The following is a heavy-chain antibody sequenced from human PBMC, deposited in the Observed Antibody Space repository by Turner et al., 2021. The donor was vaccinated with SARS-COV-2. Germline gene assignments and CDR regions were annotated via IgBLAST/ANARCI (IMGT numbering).Heavy chain of an antibody. CDR1: GRTLSTYA. CDR3: ARDGVAYCGGDCYPLAEYFQH. D-gene: IGHD2-21*02. V-gene: IGHV1-69*01. Sequence: QVPVVPSGAEVKKPGFPVQVPRQASGRTLSTYAISWVRQAPGQGLEWMGGIIPIFGITNYAQKFQDRVTITADESTSTAYMELSSLRSEDTAVYYCARDGVAYCGGDCYPLAEYFQHWGQGTLVTVSS. J-gene: IGHJ1*01. CDR2: IIPIFGIT.